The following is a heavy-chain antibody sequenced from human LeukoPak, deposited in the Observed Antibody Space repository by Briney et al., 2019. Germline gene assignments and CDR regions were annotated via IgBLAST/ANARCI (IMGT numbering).Heavy chain of an antibody. V-gene: IGHV3-13*05. CDR1: GFTVRSYD. Sequence: PGGSLRLSCAAFGFTVRSYDMHWVRQVAGKGLEWVSAISTASNPHYAASVQGRFTIFRANAENSLYLQMNSLSAEDTAVYYCARELGIEGYWYFDLWGRGTLVTVSS. J-gene: IGHJ2*01. D-gene: IGHD7-27*01. CDR3: ARELGIEGYWYFDL. CDR2: ISTASNP.